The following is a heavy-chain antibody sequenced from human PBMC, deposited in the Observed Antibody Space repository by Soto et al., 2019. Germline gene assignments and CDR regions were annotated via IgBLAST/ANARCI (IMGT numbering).Heavy chain of an antibody. CDR2: ISYDGSNK. CDR3: AKVLRSTYYDFWSGYYASLGDYYYGMDV. V-gene: IGHV3-30*18. CDR1: GFTFSSYG. D-gene: IGHD3-3*01. Sequence: GGSLRLTCAASGFTFSSYGMHWVRQAPGKGLEWVAVISYDGSNKYYADSVKGRFTISRDNSKNTLYLQMNSLRAEDTAVYYCAKVLRSTYYDFWSGYYASLGDYYYGMDVWGQGTTVTVSS. J-gene: IGHJ6*02.